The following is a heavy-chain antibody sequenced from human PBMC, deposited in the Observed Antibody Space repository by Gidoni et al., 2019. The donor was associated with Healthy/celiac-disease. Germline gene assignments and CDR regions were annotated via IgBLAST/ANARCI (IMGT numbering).Heavy chain of an antibody. CDR1: GYTFTGYY. CDR3: ARTRMTTVTYGMDV. CDR2: INPNSGGT. J-gene: IGHJ6*02. Sequence: QVQLVQSGAAVKKPGASVTVSCKASGYTFTGYYMHWVRQAPGQGLEWMGWINPNSGGTNYAQKFQGRVTMTRDTSISTAYMELSRLRSDDTAVYYCARTRMTTVTYGMDVWGQGTTVTVSS. D-gene: IGHD4-17*01. V-gene: IGHV1-2*02.